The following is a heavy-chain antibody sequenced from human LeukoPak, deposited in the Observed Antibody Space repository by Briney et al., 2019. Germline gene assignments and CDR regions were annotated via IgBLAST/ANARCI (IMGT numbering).Heavy chain of an antibody. CDR3: AKEGRSATPGY. V-gene: IGHV3-21*01. D-gene: IGHD6-25*01. Sequence: GGSLRLSCAASGFTFSSSDMDWVRQAPGKGLEWVVSISSSSRLIYYTDSVKGRFTISRDNAKNSLYLQVNSLRAEDTAVYFCAKEGRSATPGYWGQGTLVTVSS. CDR1: GFTFSSSD. CDR2: ISSSSRLI. J-gene: IGHJ4*02.